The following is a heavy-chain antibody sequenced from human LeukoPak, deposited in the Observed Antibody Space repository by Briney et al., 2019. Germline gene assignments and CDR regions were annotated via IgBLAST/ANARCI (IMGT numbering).Heavy chain of an antibody. CDR2: ITGRGDET. V-gene: IGHV3-23*01. Sequence: GGLRLSCAASGCIFSNCALMWVRQAPGKGLEWVSSITGRGDETFYADSVKGRFSLSRDNSKNMLYLQMYSLGAEDTAIYYCAKGAAAGLVDWFDPWGQGTLVTVSS. CDR1: GCIFSNCA. J-gene: IGHJ5*02. D-gene: IGHD6-13*01. CDR3: AKGAAAGLVDWFDP.